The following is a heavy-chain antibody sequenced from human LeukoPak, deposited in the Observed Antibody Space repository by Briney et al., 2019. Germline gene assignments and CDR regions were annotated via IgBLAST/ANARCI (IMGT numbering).Heavy chain of an antibody. CDR3: ARGSRELYYFDY. D-gene: IGHD1-7*01. CDR1: GGSISSYY. CDR2: IYYSGST. J-gene: IGHJ4*02. V-gene: IGHV4-59*01. Sequence: KPSETLSLTCTVSGGSISSYYWSWLRQPPGKGLNWIGYIYYSGSTKYNLSLKSRVTISVDASKTQFSLKLNSVTTADTAVYYCARGSRELYYFDYWGQGTLVTVSS.